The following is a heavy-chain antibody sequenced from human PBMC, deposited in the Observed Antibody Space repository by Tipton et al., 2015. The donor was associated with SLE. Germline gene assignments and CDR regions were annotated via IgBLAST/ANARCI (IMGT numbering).Heavy chain of an antibody. D-gene: IGHD2-8*02. V-gene: IGHV4-39*01. Sequence: TLSLTCTVSDGSISSYYWGWIRQPPGKGLQWIGSIHYSGNTYYNPSLKSRVTISVDTSKNQFSLNLSSVTAADTAVFYCARHPTGFYFDYWGQGSLVTVSS. CDR1: DGSISSYY. CDR2: IHYSGNT. CDR3: ARHPTGFYFDY. J-gene: IGHJ4*02.